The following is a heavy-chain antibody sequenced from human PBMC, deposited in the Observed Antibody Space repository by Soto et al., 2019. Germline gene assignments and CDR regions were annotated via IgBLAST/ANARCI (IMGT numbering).Heavy chain of an antibody. D-gene: IGHD3-22*01. J-gene: IGHJ4*02. Sequence: QVQLVQSGAEVKKPGSSVTVSCKASGGTFSSYAISWVRQAPGQGLEWMGGIIPIFGTANYAQKFQGRVTITAAEYTSTSYMELSSLRSEETAEYYCARAHYYDSIVGYWGQGTLVTVSS. CDR2: IIPIFGTA. V-gene: IGHV1-69*12. CDR3: ARAHYYDSIVGY. CDR1: GGTFSSYA.